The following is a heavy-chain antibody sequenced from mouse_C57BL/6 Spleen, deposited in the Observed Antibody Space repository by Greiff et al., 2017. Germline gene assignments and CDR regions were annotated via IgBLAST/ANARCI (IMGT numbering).Heavy chain of an antibody. D-gene: IGHD3-2*02. Sequence: EVQGVESVAELVRPGASVKLSCTASGFNIKNTYMHWVKQRPEQGLEWIGRIDPANGNTKYAPKFQGKATITADTSSNTAYLQLSSLTSEDTAIYYCARGQLRQYYFDYWGQGTTLTVSS. J-gene: IGHJ2*01. CDR1: GFNIKNTY. CDR3: ARGQLRQYYFDY. CDR2: IDPANGNT. V-gene: IGHV14-3*01.